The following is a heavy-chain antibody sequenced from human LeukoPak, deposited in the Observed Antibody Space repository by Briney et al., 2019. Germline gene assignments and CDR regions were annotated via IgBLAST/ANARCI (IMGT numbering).Heavy chain of an antibody. CDR1: GGTFSSYA. Sequence: SVKVSCKASGGTFSSYAISWVRQAPGQGLEWMGGIIPIFGTANYAQKFQGRVTITADKSTSTAYMELSSLRSEDTAVYYCAREKIAAAGNNWFDPWGQGTLVTVSS. D-gene: IGHD6-13*01. J-gene: IGHJ5*02. CDR2: IIPIFGTA. CDR3: AREKIAAAGNNWFDP. V-gene: IGHV1-69*06.